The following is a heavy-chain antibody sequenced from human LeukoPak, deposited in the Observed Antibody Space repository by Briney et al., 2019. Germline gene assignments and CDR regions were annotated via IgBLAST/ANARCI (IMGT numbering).Heavy chain of an antibody. J-gene: IGHJ3*02. CDR2: VSDDGSTT. CDR3: VRHNAARAFDI. CDR1: GFTFSIFW. Sequence: GGSLRLSCAASGFTFSIFWMHWVRHAPGEGLVWVSRVSDDGSTTTYADSVKGRFTISRDNAKNTLYLQMNSLRPEDTAVYYCVRHNAARAFDIWGQGTMVIVSS. V-gene: IGHV3-74*03. D-gene: IGHD1-1*01.